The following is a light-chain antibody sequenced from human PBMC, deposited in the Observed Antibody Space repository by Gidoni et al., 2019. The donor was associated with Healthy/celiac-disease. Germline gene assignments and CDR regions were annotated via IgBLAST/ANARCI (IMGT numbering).Light chain of an antibody. Sequence: EIVLTQSPATLSLSPGERATLSCRASQSVSSYLAWYQQKPGQAPRLLIYDASNRATGLPARFSGIGSGTDFTLTISSLEPEDFAVYYCQQRSNWPLLTFGGGTKVEIK. CDR2: DAS. J-gene: IGKJ4*01. CDR1: QSVSSY. V-gene: IGKV3-11*01. CDR3: QQRSNWPLLT.